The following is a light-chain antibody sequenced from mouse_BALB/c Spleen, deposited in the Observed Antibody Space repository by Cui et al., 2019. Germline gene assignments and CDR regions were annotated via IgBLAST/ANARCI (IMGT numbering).Light chain of an antibody. V-gene: IGKV4-80*01. CDR3: HQWSSYPWT. J-gene: IGKJ1*01. CDR1: SSVNY. CDR2: STS. Sequence: QIVLTQSPAIMSASLGEEITLTCSASSSVNYMHWYQQKSGTSPKLLIYSTSNLASGVPSRFSGSGSGTFYSLTISSMEAEDAADYYCHQWSSYPWTFGGGTKLEIK.